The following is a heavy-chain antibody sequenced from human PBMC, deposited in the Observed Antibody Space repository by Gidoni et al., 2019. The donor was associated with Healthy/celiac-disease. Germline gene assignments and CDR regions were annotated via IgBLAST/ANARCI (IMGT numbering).Heavy chain of an antibody. CDR1: GFTFSSYS. CDR3: ARDGSSGGSCYSY. Sequence: EVQLVESGGGLVKPGGSLRLSCAASGFTFSSYSMNWVRQAPGKGLEWVSSISSSSSYIYYADSVKGRFTISRDNAKNSLYLQMNSLRAEDTAVYYCARDGSSGGSCYSYWGQGTLVTVSS. J-gene: IGHJ4*02. V-gene: IGHV3-21*01. D-gene: IGHD2-15*01. CDR2: ISSSSSYI.